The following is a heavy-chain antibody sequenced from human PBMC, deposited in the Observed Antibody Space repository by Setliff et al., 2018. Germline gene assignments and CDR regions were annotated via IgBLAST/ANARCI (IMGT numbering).Heavy chain of an antibody. CDR3: NYNFWSGYYLDY. Sequence: GASVKVSCKASGGTFSSYAISWVRQAPGQGLEWMGGIIPIFGTVNYAQKFQDRVTITTDESTSTAYMELSSLRSEDTAFYYCNYNFWSGYYLDYWGQGTLVTVSS. CDR1: GGTFSSYA. D-gene: IGHD3-3*01. J-gene: IGHJ4*02. V-gene: IGHV1-69*05. CDR2: IIPIFGTV.